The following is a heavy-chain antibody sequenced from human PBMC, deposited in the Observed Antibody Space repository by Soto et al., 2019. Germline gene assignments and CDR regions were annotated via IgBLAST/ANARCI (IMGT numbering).Heavy chain of an antibody. J-gene: IGHJ6*02. CDR3: AGGGVRGVITRTRDYYGMDV. V-gene: IGHV5-51*01. D-gene: IGHD3-10*01. Sequence: PGESLKISCKGSGYSFTSYWIGWVRQMPGKGLEWMGIIYPGDSDTRYSPSFQGQVTISADKSISTAYLQWSRLKASDTAMYYCAGGGVRGVITRTRDYYGMDVWGQGTTVTVS. CDR2: IYPGDSDT. CDR1: GYSFTSYW.